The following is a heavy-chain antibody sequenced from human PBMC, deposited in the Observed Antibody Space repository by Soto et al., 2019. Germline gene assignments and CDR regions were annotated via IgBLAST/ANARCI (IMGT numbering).Heavy chain of an antibody. CDR3: ARYDRDGYKN. CDR1: GGSISSSNW. Sequence: QVQLQESGPGLVKPSGTLSLTCAVSGGSISSSNWWSWVRQPPGKGLEWIGEIYHSGSTNYNPSLRXXVXISXDKSKNHFSINLSSVTAADTAVYYCARYDRDGYKNWGQGTLVTVSS. CDR2: IYHSGST. V-gene: IGHV4-4*02. D-gene: IGHD5-12*01. J-gene: IGHJ4*02.